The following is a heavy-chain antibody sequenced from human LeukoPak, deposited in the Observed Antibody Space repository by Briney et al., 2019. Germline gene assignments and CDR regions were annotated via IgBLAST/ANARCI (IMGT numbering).Heavy chain of an antibody. CDR3: ARDKEAAVDFWSGYYPL. D-gene: IGHD3-3*01. V-gene: IGHV3-7*01. J-gene: IGHJ4*02. CDR2: IKRDGSEK. Sequence: GGSLRLSCAASGFIFSSYWMGWVRQAPGKGLEWVANIKRDGSEKYYVDSVKGRFTISRDNAQNSLYLQMNSLRAEDTAVYYCARDKEAAVDFWSGYYPLWGQGTLVTASS. CDR1: GFIFSSYW.